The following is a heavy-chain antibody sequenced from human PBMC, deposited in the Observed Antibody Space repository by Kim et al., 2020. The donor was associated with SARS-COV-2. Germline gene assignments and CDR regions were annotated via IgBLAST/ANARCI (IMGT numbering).Heavy chain of an antibody. V-gene: IGHV3-23*01. CDR2: ISGSGGST. D-gene: IGHD3-22*01. Sequence: GGSLRLSCAASGFTFSSYAMSWVRQAPGKGLEWVSAISGSGGSTYYADSVKGRFTISRDNSKNTLYLQMNSLRAEDTAVYYCAKDLYYDSSGSDAFDIWGQGTMVTVSS. J-gene: IGHJ3*02. CDR1: GFTFSSYA. CDR3: AKDLYYDSSGSDAFDI.